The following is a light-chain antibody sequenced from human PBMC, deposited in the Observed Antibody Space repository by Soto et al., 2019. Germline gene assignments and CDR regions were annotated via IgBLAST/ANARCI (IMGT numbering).Light chain of an antibody. CDR3: QQYENLPT. J-gene: IGKJ5*01. Sequence: IQIPQSPSSLSASVGDRVTITCQASQNINNYLNWYQQKPGRAPKLLIYDASNLEAGVPSRFRGSGSGTDFTFTISRLQPEDIATYYCQQYENLPTFGQGTRLEIK. V-gene: IGKV1-33*01. CDR2: DAS. CDR1: QNINNY.